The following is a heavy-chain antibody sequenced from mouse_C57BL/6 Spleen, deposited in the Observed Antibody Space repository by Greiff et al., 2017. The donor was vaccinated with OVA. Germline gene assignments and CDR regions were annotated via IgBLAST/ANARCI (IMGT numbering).Heavy chain of an antibody. Sequence: EVKVVESGGGLVQPKGSLKLSCAASGFSFNTYAMNWVRQAPGKGLEWVARIRSKSNNYATYYADSVKDRFTISRDDSESMLYLQMNNLKTEDTAMYYCVRDGYYPYAMDYWGQGTSVTVSS. D-gene: IGHD2-3*01. V-gene: IGHV10-1*01. J-gene: IGHJ4*01. CDR2: IRSKSNNYAT. CDR1: GFSFNTYA. CDR3: VRDGYYPYAMDY.